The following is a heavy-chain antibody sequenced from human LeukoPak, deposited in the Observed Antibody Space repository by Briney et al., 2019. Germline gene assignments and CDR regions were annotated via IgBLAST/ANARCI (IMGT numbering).Heavy chain of an antibody. Sequence: GGSLRLSCAASGFTVSRYYMSWVRQAPGKGLEWVSSISSSSSYIYYADSVKGRFTISRDNAKNSLYLQTNSLGAEDTAVYYCARDSLGYCSSTSCYTLDYWGQGTLVTVSS. CDR1: GFTVSRYY. V-gene: IGHV3-21*01. J-gene: IGHJ4*02. CDR2: ISSSSSYI. CDR3: ARDSLGYCSSTSCYTLDY. D-gene: IGHD2-2*02.